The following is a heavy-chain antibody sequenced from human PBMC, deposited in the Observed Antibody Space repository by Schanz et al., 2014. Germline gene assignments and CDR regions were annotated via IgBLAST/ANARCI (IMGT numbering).Heavy chain of an antibody. CDR3: ARDDKRYFDWLSTFDL. CDR2: IWYDGTDR. CDR1: GFTFSSYG. Sequence: VQLVESGGGVVQPGRSLRLSCAGSGFTFSSYGMHWVRQAPGKGLEWVAVIWYDGTDRYYADSVKGRFTVSRDNSKNTLYLQLNSLRAEDTAVYYCARDDKRYFDWLSTFDLWGQGTMVAVSS. J-gene: IGHJ3*01. D-gene: IGHD3-9*01. V-gene: IGHV3-33*08.